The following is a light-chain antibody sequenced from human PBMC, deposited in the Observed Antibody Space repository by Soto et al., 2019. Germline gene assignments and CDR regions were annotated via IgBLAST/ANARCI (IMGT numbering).Light chain of an antibody. Sequence: IVITQSPDSLALSLGDMATINCKSIQSFLYSSNNKNYLAWYQQKPGQPPKLLIYWASTRESGVPDRFSGSGSRTDFTLTISSLQAEDVAVYYCQQYYSTPLTFGGGTKVDIK. CDR1: QSFLYSSNNKNY. V-gene: IGKV4-1*01. J-gene: IGKJ4*01. CDR3: QQYYSTPLT. CDR2: WAS.